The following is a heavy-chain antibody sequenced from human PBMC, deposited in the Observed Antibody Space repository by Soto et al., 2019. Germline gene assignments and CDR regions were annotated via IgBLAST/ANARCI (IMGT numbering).Heavy chain of an antibody. Sequence: SETLSLTCTVSGVSVNSGNYYWSWIRQTPGKGLEWIGYIYQSGSTRYNPSLKSRVTISVDTSKNQFSLKLTSVTAADTAAYYCARDKITGLFDYWGQGTLVTVS. D-gene: IGHD2-8*02. J-gene: IGHJ4*02. CDR2: IYQSGST. CDR3: ARDKITGLFDY. CDR1: GVSVNSGNYY. V-gene: IGHV4-61*01.